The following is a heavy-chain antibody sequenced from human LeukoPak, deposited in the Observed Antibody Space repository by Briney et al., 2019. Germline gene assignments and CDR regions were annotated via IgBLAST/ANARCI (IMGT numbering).Heavy chain of an antibody. CDR2: MNPNSGNT. D-gene: IGHD2-2*02. CDR1: GYTFTGYD. Sequence: ASVKVSCKASGYTFTGYDINWVRQATGQGLEWMGWMNPNSGNTGYAQKFQGRVTITRNTSISTAYMELSSLRSEDTAVYYCARGLKYCSSTSCYTGRWFDPWGQGTLVTVSS. V-gene: IGHV1-8*03. J-gene: IGHJ5*02. CDR3: ARGLKYCSSTSCYTGRWFDP.